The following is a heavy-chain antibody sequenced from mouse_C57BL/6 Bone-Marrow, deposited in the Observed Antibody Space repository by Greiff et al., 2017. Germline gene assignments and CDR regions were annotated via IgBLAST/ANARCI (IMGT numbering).Heavy chain of an antibody. J-gene: IGHJ2*01. V-gene: IGHV1-69*01. Sequence: VQLQQPGAELVMPGASVKLSCKASGYTFTSYWMHWVKQRPGQGLEWIGEIDPSDSYTNYNQKFKGKSTLTVDKSSSTAYMQLSSLTSEDSAVYYCARGYALDDWGQGTTLTVSS. CDR1: GYTFTSYW. CDR3: ARGYALDD. D-gene: IGHD1-2*01. CDR2: IDPSDSYT.